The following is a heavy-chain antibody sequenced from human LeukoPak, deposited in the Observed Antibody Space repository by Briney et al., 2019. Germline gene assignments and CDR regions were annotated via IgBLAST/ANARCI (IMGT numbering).Heavy chain of an antibody. CDR2: IYYTGST. Sequence: PSETLSLTCTVSGGSISSFYWSWIRQPPGKGLEWIGYIYYTGSTNYNSSLKSRVTISVDTSKNQFSLNLSSVTAADTAMYYCARDHMVRGVGPDYYYMDVWGKGTTVTVSS. CDR3: ARDHMVRGVGPDYYYMDV. D-gene: IGHD3-10*01. J-gene: IGHJ6*03. V-gene: IGHV4-59*01. CDR1: GGSISSFY.